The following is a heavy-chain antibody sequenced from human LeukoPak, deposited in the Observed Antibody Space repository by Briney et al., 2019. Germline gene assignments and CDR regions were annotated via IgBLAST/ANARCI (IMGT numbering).Heavy chain of an antibody. V-gene: IGHV3-74*01. CDR3: ARVEYDYGDYFRS. J-gene: IGHJ4*02. D-gene: IGHD4-17*01. CDR2: INSDGSST. CDR1: GFTFSSYW. Sequence: GGSLRLSCAASGFTFSSYWMHWVRQAPGKGLVWVSRINSDGSSTSYADSVKGRFTISRDNAKNTLYLQMSSLRAEDTAVYYCARVEYDYGDYFRSWGQGTLVTVSS.